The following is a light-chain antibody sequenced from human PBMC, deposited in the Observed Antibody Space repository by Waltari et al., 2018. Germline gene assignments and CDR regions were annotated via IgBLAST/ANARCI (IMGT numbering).Light chain of an antibody. CDR2: DAS. V-gene: IGKV3-11*01. CDR3: QQRSN. CDR1: QSVSSY. J-gene: IGKJ2*01. Sequence: EIVLTQSSATMSLSRGERATLSCRASQSVSSYLAWYQQKPGQAPRLLIYDASNRATGIPARFSGSGSGTDFTLTISSLEPEYFAVYYCQQRSNFGQGTKLEIK.